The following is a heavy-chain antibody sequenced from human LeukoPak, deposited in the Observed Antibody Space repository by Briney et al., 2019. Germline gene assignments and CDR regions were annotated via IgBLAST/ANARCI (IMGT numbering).Heavy chain of an antibody. J-gene: IGHJ4*02. Sequence: GGSLRLSCVASGLPIADFAMHWVRQAPGKGLKWVSLIIGDGVSTFYADSVKGRFSISRDNSKNSLYLEMNSLRTEDAAMYYCAKESGKFDYWGQGTLVAVSS. CDR2: IIGDGVST. CDR3: AKESGKFDY. CDR1: GLPIADFA. V-gene: IGHV3-43*02.